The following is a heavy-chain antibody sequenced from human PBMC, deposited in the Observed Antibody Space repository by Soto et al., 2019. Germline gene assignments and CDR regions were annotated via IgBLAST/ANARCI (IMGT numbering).Heavy chain of an antibody. J-gene: IGHJ4*02. CDR3: ASSPGGYYYDN. CDR2: IYYSGTT. Sequence: PSETLSLTCTVSGGSISSGTYYWSWIRQHPGKGLEWIGYIYYSGTTYYNPSLKSRVTISVDTSESQFSLKLTSVNAADTAVYYCASSPGGYYYDNWGQGTLVTVSS. D-gene: IGHD3-22*01. V-gene: IGHV4-31*03. CDR1: GGSISSGTYY.